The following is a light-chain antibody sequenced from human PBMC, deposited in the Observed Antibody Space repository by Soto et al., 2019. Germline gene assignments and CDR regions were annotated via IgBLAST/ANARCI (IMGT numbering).Light chain of an antibody. V-gene: IGKV3-20*01. CDR3: QQYGSSPQT. Sequence: ALTQFPGTLSSSPGERATLSCRASQSVSSSYLAWYQQKPGQAPRLLIYGASSRATGIPDRFSGSGSGTDFTLTISRLEPEDFAVYYCQQYGSSPQTFGQGTKVDIK. CDR1: QSVSSSY. J-gene: IGKJ1*01. CDR2: GAS.